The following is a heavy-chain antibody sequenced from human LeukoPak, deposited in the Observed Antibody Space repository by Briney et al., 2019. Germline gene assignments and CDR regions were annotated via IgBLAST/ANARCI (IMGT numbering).Heavy chain of an antibody. CDR3: AKGSVFGTFDS. CDR1: GGSISSSNFY. V-gene: IGHV4-39*07. D-gene: IGHD1-1*01. Sequence: SETLSLTCTVSGGSISSSNFYWGWIRQPPGKGLEWIGSIYYSGSTYYNPSLKSRVTISVDTSKNQFSLKLSSVTAADTAVYYCAKGSVFGTFDSWGQGTLVTVSS. J-gene: IGHJ4*02. CDR2: IYYSGST.